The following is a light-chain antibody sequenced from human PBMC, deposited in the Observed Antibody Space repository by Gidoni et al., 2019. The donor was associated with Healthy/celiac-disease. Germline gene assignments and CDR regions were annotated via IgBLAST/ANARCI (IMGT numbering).Light chain of an antibody. J-gene: IGKJ4*01. Sequence: ELVLTQSPGTLSLSPGERATLSCRASQRVSSSYLAWYQQKPGQAPRLLIYGASSRATGIPDRFSGSGSGTGFTLTISRLEPEDFAVYYCQQYGSSPLLTFGGGTKVEIK. CDR1: QRVSSSY. CDR2: GAS. CDR3: QQYGSSPLLT. V-gene: IGKV3-20*01.